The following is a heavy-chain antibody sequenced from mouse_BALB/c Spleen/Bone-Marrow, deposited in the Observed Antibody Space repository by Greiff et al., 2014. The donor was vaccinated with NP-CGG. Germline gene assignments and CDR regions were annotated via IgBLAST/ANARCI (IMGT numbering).Heavy chain of an antibody. CDR3: ARREGNHAAWFAY. CDR2: IHYSGST. V-gene: IGHV3-1*02. J-gene: IGHJ3*01. Sequence: VQLQQSGPDLVKPSQSLSLTCTVTGYSITSGYSWHWIRQFPGNKLEWMGYIHYSGSTNYNPSLKSRISITRDTSKNQFFLQLNSVTTEDAATYYCARREGNHAAWFAYWGQGTLVTVSA. CDR1: GYSITSGYS. D-gene: IGHD2-1*01.